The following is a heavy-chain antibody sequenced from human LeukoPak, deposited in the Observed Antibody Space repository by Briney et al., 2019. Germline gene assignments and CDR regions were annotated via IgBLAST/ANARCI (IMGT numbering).Heavy chain of an antibody. CDR2: ISYDGSNK. J-gene: IGHJ3*02. CDR3: ARVGIYDILTGQWENAFDI. Sequence: GGSLRLSCAASGFTFSSYGMHWVRQAPGKGLEWVAVISYDGSNKYYADSVKGRFTISRDNSKNTLYLQMNSLRSEDTAVYYCARVGIYDILTGQWENAFDIWGQGTMVTVSS. CDR1: GFTFSSYG. D-gene: IGHD3-9*01. V-gene: IGHV3-30*03.